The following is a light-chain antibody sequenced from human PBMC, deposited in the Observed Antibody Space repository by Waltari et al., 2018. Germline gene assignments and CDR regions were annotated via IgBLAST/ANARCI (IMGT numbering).Light chain of an antibody. J-gene: IGKJ2*01. CDR2: ESS. V-gene: IGKV3-11*01. Sequence: EIVLTQSPGTLSLSPGERAILSCRASQSVSNYLAWYQQKPGQASRLLIFESSKRATGTPGRFSGSGSGTDFTLTISSLEPEDFAVYYCQQRGDWPLTFGQGTKLEI. CDR3: QQRGDWPLT. CDR1: QSVSNY.